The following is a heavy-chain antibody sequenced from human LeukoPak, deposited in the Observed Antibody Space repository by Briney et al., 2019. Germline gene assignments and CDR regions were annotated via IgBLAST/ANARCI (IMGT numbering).Heavy chain of an antibody. J-gene: IGHJ4*02. V-gene: IGHV1-2*02. CDR2: INPNSGGT. CDR3: ARDNYYDSSGPWGYFDY. CDR1: GYTFTGYY. Sequence: ASVKVSCKASGYTFTGYYMHWVRQAPGQGLEWMGWINPNSGGTNYAQKFQGRVTMTRDTSISTAYMELSRLRSDDTAVYYCARDNYYDSSGPWGYFDYWGQGTLVTVSS. D-gene: IGHD3-22*01.